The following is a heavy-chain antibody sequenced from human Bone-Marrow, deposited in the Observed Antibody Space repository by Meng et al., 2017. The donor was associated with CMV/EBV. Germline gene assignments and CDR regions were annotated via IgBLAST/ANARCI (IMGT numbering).Heavy chain of an antibody. V-gene: IGHV3-48*03. Sequence: GESLKISCAASGFTFSSYAMNWVRQAPGKGLEWVSYISSSGSTIYYADSVKGRFTISRDNAKNSLYLQMNSLRAEDTAVYYCASGSDYSNYYYYGMDVWGQRTTVTVSS. CDR3: ASGSDYSNYYYYGMDV. J-gene: IGHJ6*02. D-gene: IGHD4-11*01. CDR1: GFTFSSYA. CDR2: ISSSGSTI.